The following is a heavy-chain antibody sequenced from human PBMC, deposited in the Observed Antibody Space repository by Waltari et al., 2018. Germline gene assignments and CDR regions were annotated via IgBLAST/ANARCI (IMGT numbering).Heavy chain of an antibody. Sequence: EVQLVESGGGLVQPGGSLRRYCADSGCTCSSRWMHWVRQAPGKGLVWVSRINGDGSSTSYADSVKGRFTISRDNAKNTLYLQMNNLRAEDTAVYYCARVGIRGSGYYRGVDFWGQGTLVTVSS. D-gene: IGHD3-22*01. J-gene: IGHJ4*02. CDR1: GCTCSSRW. V-gene: IGHV3-74*01. CDR3: ARVGIRGSGYYRGVDF. CDR2: INGDGSST.